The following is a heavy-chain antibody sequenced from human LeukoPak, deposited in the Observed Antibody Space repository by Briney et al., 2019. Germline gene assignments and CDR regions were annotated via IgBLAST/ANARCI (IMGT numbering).Heavy chain of an antibody. V-gene: IGHV3-33*06. CDR2: IWYDGSNK. CDR1: AFTFSSYG. Sequence: GGYVRRYCAASAFTFSSYGMDWVRQAPGKGLEWVAVIWYDGSNKYYADSVKGRFTISRDNSKNTLYLQMNSLRAEDTAVYYCAKEGDGYSSSWSHDAFDIRGQGTMVTVSS. CDR3: AKEGDGYSSSWSHDAFDI. D-gene: IGHD6-13*01. J-gene: IGHJ3*02.